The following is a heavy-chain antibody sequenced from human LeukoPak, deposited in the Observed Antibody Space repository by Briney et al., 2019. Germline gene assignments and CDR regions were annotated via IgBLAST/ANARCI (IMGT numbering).Heavy chain of an antibody. CDR1: GLTFSSYA. D-gene: IGHD6-19*01. V-gene: IGHV3-30-3*01. Sequence: GGSLRLSCAASGLTFSSYAMHWVRQAPGKGLEWVAVISYDGSNKYYADSVKGRFTISRDNSKNTLYLQMNSLRAEDTAVYYCARELHTGYRSGRGDSRIDYWGQGNLVTVSS. CDR2: ISYDGSNK. J-gene: IGHJ4*02. CDR3: ARELHTGYRSGRGDSRIDY.